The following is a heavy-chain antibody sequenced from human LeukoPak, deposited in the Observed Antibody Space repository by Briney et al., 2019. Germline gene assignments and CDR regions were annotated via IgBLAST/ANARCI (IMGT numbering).Heavy chain of an antibody. V-gene: IGHV4-59*08. J-gene: IGHJ6*03. CDR1: GGSLNGYY. CDR2: IYHSGSV. Sequence: PSETLSLTCTVSGGSLNGYYWSWIRQPLGKGLEWIGFIYHSGSVNHSPSLKSRATISVDTSKNQVSLKLTSVTAADTAVYYCARHPRIAVPPFYYYYMDVWGKGTTVTVSS. D-gene: IGHD6-6*01. CDR3: ARHPRIAVPPFYYYYMDV.